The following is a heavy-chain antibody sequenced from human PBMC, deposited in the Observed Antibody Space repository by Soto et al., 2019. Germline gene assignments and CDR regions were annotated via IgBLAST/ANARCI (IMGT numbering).Heavy chain of an antibody. D-gene: IGHD5-18*01. CDR1: GYSPTSYS. Sequence: GESRDNYSKGPGYSPTSYSITTARRMEGKGLEWMGRIDPSDSYTNYSPSFQGHVTISADKSISTAYLQWSSLKASDTAMYYCARHGRGYSYGSGNDYWGQGTLVTVSS. CDR2: IDPSDSYT. CDR3: ARHGRGYSYGSGNDY. V-gene: IGHV5-10-1*01. J-gene: IGHJ4*02.